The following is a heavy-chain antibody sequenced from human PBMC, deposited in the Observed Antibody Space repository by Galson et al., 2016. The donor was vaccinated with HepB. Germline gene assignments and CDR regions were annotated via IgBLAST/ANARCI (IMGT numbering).Heavy chain of an antibody. V-gene: IGHV6-1*01. Sequence: CAISWDSVSNNNAGWYWIRQSPSRGLECLGRTFYRSNWQNDYAESVKSRITINPDTSKNQFSLHLNSVTPEDTAIYYCARSYLLGRGFGSWGQGTLVTVSS. CDR2: TFYRSNWQN. J-gene: IGHJ4*02. CDR3: ARSYLLGRGFGS. D-gene: IGHD7-27*01. CDR1: WDSVSNNNAG.